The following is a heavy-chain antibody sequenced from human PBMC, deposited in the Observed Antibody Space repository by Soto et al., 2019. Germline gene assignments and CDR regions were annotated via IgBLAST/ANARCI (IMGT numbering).Heavy chain of an antibody. CDR1: GYSFTSYW. CDR2: IYPGDSDT. J-gene: IGHJ4*02. CDR3: ARHTYYYDSSGYPFGY. Sequence: GESLKISCKGSGYSFTSYWIGWVRQMPGKGLEWMGIIYPGDSDTRYSPSFQGQVTISADKSISTAYLQWSSLKASDTAMYYCARHTYYYDSSGYPFGYWGQGTLVTVSS. V-gene: IGHV5-51*01. D-gene: IGHD3-22*01.